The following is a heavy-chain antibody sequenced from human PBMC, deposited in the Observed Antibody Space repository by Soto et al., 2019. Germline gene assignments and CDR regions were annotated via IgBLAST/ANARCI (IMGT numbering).Heavy chain of an antibody. J-gene: IGHJ1*01. CDR1: GGTFSSYT. V-gene: IGHV1-69*02. D-gene: IGHD6-19*01. Sequence: GASVKVSCKASGGTFSSYTISWVRQAPGQGLEWMGRIIPILGIANYAQKFQGRVTITADKSTSTAYMELSSLRSEDTAVYYCARGRYSSGWYNFKGAEYFQHWGQGTLVTVSS. CDR2: IIPILGIA. CDR3: ARGRYSSGWYNFKGAEYFQH.